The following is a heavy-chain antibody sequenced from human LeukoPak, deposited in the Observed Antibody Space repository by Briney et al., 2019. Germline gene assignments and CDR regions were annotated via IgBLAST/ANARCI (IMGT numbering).Heavy chain of an antibody. Sequence: SVKVSCKASGGTFSSYAISWVRQAPGQGLEWMGGIIPIFGTANYAQKFQGRVTITTDESTSTAYMELSSLRSEDTAVYYCARAGRSCTNGVCQDFLDYWGQGTLVTVYS. D-gene: IGHD2-8*01. J-gene: IGHJ4*02. CDR2: IIPIFGTA. CDR3: ARAGRSCTNGVCQDFLDY. CDR1: GGTFSSYA. V-gene: IGHV1-69*05.